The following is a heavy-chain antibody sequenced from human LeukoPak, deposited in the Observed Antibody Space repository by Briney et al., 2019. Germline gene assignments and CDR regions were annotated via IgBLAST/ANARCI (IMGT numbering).Heavy chain of an antibody. CDR2: IKQDASAE. CDR1: GFTFSYYW. J-gene: IGHJ4*02. Sequence: GGSLRLSCAASGFTFSYYWMGWVRQAPGKGLEWVANIKQDASAEYYVDSVKGRFTISRDNAKNSLYLQMDSLRAEDTAVYYGARDEHQFYHSSTGRFDYWGQGTPVTVSS. V-gene: IGHV3-7*04. D-gene: IGHD2-8*02. CDR3: ARDEHQFYHSSTGRFDY.